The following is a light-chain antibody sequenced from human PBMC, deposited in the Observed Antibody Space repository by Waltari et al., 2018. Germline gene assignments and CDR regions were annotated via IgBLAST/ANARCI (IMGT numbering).Light chain of an antibody. Sequence: DIQMTQSPSSLSASVGDRVTITCRASQSISSYLKWDPQKPGKAPKLLIYAASSLQSGVPSRFSGSGSGTDFTLTISSLQPEDFATYYCQQSYSTPRTFCQGTKVEIK. J-gene: IGKJ1*01. V-gene: IGKV1-39*01. CDR1: QSISSY. CDR2: AAS. CDR3: QQSYSTPRT.